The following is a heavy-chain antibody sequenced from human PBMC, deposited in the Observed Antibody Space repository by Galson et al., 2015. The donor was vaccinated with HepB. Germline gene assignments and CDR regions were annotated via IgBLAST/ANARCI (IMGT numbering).Heavy chain of an antibody. CDR1: GFTFSSYA. D-gene: IGHD6-13*01. Sequence: SLRLSCAASGFTFSSYAMSWVRQAPGKGLEWVSAISGSGGSTYYADSVKGRFTISRDNSKNTLYLQMNSLRAEDTAVYYCASYYSSWYYFDYWGQGTLVTVSS. CDR3: ASYYSSWYYFDY. V-gene: IGHV3-23*01. J-gene: IGHJ4*02. CDR2: ISGSGGST.